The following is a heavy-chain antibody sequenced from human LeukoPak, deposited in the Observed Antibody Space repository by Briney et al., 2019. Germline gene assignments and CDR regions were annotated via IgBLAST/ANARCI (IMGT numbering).Heavy chain of an antibody. V-gene: IGHV4-34*01. CDR1: GGSFSGYY. D-gene: IGHD2-15*01. CDR3: ALGYCSGGSCFRSFDY. J-gene: IGHJ4*02. Sequence: PSETLSLTCAVYGGSFSGYYWSWIRQPPGKGLEWIGEINHSGSTNYNPSLKSRVTISVDTSKNQFSLKLSSVTAADTAVYYCALGYCSGGSCFRSFDYWGQGTLVTVSS. CDR2: INHSGST.